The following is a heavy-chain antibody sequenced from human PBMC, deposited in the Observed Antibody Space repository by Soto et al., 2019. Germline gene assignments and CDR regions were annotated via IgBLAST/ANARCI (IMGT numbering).Heavy chain of an antibody. J-gene: IGHJ6*02. CDR2: INPTGGST. D-gene: IGHD3-3*01. CDR1: GYPFTSYY. V-gene: IGHV1-46*01. Sequence: VSMKVSCKASGYPFTSYYMHWVRQSPGQGLQWMGIINPTGGSTSYAQKFQGRVTMTRDTSTSTVYMELSSLRSEDTAVYYCAGRGVVTPYYYSYGMDVWGQGPTVT. CDR3: AGRGVVTPYYYSYGMDV.